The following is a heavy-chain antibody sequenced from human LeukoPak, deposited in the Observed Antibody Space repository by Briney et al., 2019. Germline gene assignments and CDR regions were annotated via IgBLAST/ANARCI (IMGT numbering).Heavy chain of an antibody. Sequence: PGGSLRLSCAASGFTFSSYAMHWVRQAPGKGLEWVAVISYDGSNKYYADSVKGRFTISRDNSKNTLYLQMNSLRAEDTAVYYCARALIVVANFDYWGQGTLATVSS. D-gene: IGHD3-22*01. CDR1: GFTFSSYA. CDR3: ARALIVVANFDY. V-gene: IGHV3-30-3*01. J-gene: IGHJ4*02. CDR2: ISYDGSNK.